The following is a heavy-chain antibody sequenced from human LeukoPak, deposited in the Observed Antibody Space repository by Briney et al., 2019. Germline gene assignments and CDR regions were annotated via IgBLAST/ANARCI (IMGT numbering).Heavy chain of an antibody. D-gene: IGHD6-13*01. J-gene: IGHJ4*02. CDR2: ITSTATYI. CDR1: GFAFSTYS. Sequence: GGSLRLSCAASGFAFSTYSMDWVRQAPGKGLEWISSITSTATYIYYADSVKGRFTISRDNTKNSLYLQMNSLRAEDTAVYFCARVAGGKFHLDYWGQGTQVTVSS. V-gene: IGHV3-21*01. CDR3: ARVAGGKFHLDY.